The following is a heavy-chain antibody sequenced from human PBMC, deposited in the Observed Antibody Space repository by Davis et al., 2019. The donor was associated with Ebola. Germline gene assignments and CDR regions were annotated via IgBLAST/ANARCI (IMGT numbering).Heavy chain of an antibody. J-gene: IGHJ3*02. CDR1: GFTFNIFD. Sequence: GESLKISCAASGFTFNIFDMHWVRQAPGRGLEWVAFVRSHGSDDHYADSVKGRFTISRDNAKNSLYLQMNSLRAEDTAVYYCARGDYYDSTFADAFDIWGQGTVVTVST. CDR3: ARGDYYDSTFADAFDI. CDR2: VRSHGSDD. D-gene: IGHD3-22*01. V-gene: IGHV3-30*02.